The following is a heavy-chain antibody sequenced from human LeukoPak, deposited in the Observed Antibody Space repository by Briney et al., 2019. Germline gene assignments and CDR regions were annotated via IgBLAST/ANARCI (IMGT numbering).Heavy chain of an antibody. V-gene: IGHV3-33*01. Sequence: PGRSLRLSCAASGFTFSNYGMHWVRQAPGKGLEWVAVIWYDGSNKYYADSVKCRFTISRDNSKNTLYLQMNSLRAEDTAVYYCAGNYGPYYFDYWGQGTLVTVSS. J-gene: IGHJ4*02. CDR1: GFTFSNYG. CDR3: AGNYGPYYFDY. CDR2: IWYDGSNK. D-gene: IGHD3-10*01.